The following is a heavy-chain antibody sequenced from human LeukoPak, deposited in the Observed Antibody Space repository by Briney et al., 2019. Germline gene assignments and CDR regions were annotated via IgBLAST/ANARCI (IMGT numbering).Heavy chain of an antibody. CDR2: IKQDGSEK. CDR1: GFTFSSYA. J-gene: IGHJ6*02. V-gene: IGHV3-7*01. Sequence: RGSLRLSCAASGFTFSSYAMSWVRQAPGKGVEWVANIKQDGSEKYYVDSVKGRFTISRDNAKNSLYLQMNSLRAEDTAVYYCAREKSDYYYYYGMDVWGQGTTVTVSS. CDR3: AREKSDYYYYYGMDV.